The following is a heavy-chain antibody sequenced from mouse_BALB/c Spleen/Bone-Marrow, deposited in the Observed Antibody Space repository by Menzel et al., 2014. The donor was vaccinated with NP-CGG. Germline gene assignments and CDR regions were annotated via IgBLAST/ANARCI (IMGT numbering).Heavy chain of an antibody. V-gene: IGHV2-3*01. CDR3: AIPVLSGRFAY. J-gene: IGHJ3*01. Sequence: VQLVESGPGLAAPSQNLSITCTVSGFSLTSYGVSWVRQPPGKGLEWLGVIWGDGSTNFHSALKSRLSISKDNSKSQLFIKLNSRQTDDTAPYYCAIPVLSGRFAYWSQGTLVTVSA. CDR1: GFSLTSYG. CDR2: IWGDGST.